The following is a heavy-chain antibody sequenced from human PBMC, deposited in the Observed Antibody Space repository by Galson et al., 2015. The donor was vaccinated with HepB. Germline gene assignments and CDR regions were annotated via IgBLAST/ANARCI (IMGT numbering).Heavy chain of an antibody. CDR3: ARHSAMVTGPLLDY. CDR1: GGTFSSYA. Sequence: SVKVSCKASGGTFSSYAISWVRQAPGQGLEWMGGIIPIFGTANYAQKFQGRVTITADESTSTAYMELSSQRSEDTAVYYCARHSAMVTGPLLDYWGQGTLVTVSS. J-gene: IGHJ4*02. CDR2: IIPIFGTA. V-gene: IGHV1-69*13. D-gene: IGHD5-18*01.